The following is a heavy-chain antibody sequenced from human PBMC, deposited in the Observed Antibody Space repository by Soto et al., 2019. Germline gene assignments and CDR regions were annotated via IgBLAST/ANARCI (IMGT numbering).Heavy chain of an antibody. Sequence: QVQLQESGPGLVKPSGTLSLTCAVSGGSISSSNWWSWVRQPPGKGLEWIGEIYHSGSTNYNPSLKGLVTISVDKSKNQFSLKLSSVTAADTAVYYCARNVYYYGSGSYYSYWYFDLWGRGTLVTVSS. CDR3: ARNVYYYGSGSYYSYWYFDL. D-gene: IGHD3-10*01. CDR1: GGSISSSNW. J-gene: IGHJ2*01. CDR2: IYHSGST. V-gene: IGHV4-4*02.